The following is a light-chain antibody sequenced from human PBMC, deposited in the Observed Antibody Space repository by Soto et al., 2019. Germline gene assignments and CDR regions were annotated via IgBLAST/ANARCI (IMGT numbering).Light chain of an antibody. CDR3: CSLTTSHTYV. CDR2: HVT. J-gene: IGLJ1*01. V-gene: IGLV2-14*03. Sequence: QSALTQPSSVSGSPGQSITISCTGTSSDIGHYDYVSWYQQHPGKAPKLMIYHVTYRPSGVSNRYSGSKSGNSASLTISGLQADDEADYYCCSLTTSHTYVFGSGTKVTVL. CDR1: SSDIGHYDY.